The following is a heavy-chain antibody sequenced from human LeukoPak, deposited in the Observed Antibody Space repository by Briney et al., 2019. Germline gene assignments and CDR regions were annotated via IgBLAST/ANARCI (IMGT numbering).Heavy chain of an antibody. J-gene: IGHJ6*02. CDR3: ARDKLRFLEWLSSIVNYGMDV. CDR2: INPSGGSR. CDR1: GYTFTSYY. Sequence: ASVKVSCKASGYTFTSYYMHWVRQAPGQGLEWMGIINPSGGSRSYAQKFQGRVTMTRDTSTSTVYMELSSLRSEDTAVYYCARDKLRFLEWLSSIVNYGMDVWGQGTTVTVSS. V-gene: IGHV1-46*01. D-gene: IGHD3-3*01.